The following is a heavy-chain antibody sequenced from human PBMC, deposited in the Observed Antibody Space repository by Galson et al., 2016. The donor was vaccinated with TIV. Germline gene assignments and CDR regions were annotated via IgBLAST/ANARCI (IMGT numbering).Heavy chain of an antibody. Sequence: SVKVSCKASGYTFTSYDINWVRQATGQGLEWMGWINPKSGNTGYAQKFRGRVAMTRNTSVRTAYMELSSLRSDDTAVYYCARSGDYGDYWGQGTLVTVSS. J-gene: IGHJ4*02. CDR3: ARSGDYGDY. D-gene: IGHD4-17*01. V-gene: IGHV1-8*02. CDR1: GYTFTSYD. CDR2: INPKSGNT.